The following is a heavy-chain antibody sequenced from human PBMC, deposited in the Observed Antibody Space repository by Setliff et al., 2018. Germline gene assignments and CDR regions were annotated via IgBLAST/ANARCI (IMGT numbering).Heavy chain of an antibody. V-gene: IGHV4-34*01. CDR1: GGSFSDYY. D-gene: IGHD3-22*01. Sequence: ETLSLTCTVYGGSFSDYYWGWVRQPPGKGLEWIGEINHSGSTNYIPSLKSRLTITVDTSKNQSSLKLSSVTAADTAMYYCARDPHYDPTYSLPGDAFDFWGQGIMVTVS. CDR2: INHSGST. J-gene: IGHJ3*01. CDR3: ARDPHYDPTYSLPGDAFDF.